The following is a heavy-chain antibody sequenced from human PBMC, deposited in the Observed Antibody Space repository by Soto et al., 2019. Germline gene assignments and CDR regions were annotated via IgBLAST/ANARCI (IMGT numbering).Heavy chain of an antibody. Sequence: GGSLRLSCAASGFTFSSYEMNWVRQAPGKGLEWVSYISSSGSTIYYADSVKGRFTISRDNAKNSLYLQMNSLRAEDTAVYYCARDFIAVAGYDAFDIWGQGTMVTVS. V-gene: IGHV3-48*03. CDR3: ARDFIAVAGYDAFDI. CDR2: ISSSGSTI. J-gene: IGHJ3*02. CDR1: GFTFSSYE. D-gene: IGHD6-19*01.